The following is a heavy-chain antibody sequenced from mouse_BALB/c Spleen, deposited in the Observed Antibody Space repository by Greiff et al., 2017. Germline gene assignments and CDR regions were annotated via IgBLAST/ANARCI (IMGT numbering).Heavy chain of an antibody. Sequence: EVMLVESGGGLVQPGGSRKLSCAASGFTFSSFGMHWVRQAPEKGLEWVAYISSGSSTIYYADTVKGRFTISRDNPKNTLFLQMTSLRSEDTAMYYCARGWDYFDYWGQGTTLTVSS. J-gene: IGHJ2*01. CDR3: ARGWDYFDY. D-gene: IGHD3-3*01. V-gene: IGHV5-17*02. CDR2: ISSGSSTI. CDR1: GFTFSSFG.